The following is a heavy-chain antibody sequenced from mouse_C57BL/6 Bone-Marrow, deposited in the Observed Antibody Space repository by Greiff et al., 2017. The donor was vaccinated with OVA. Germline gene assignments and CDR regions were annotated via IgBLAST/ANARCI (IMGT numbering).Heavy chain of an antibody. CDR1: GYTFTSYG. Sequence: VQLQQSGDELARPGASVKLSCKASGYTFTSYGISWVKQRTGQGLEWIGEIYPRSGNTYYNEKFKGKATLTADKSSSTAYMELRSLTSEDSAVYFCLVVFAYWGQGTLVTVSA. V-gene: IGHV1-81*01. D-gene: IGHD1-1*01. CDR2: IYPRSGNT. J-gene: IGHJ3*01. CDR3: LVVFAY.